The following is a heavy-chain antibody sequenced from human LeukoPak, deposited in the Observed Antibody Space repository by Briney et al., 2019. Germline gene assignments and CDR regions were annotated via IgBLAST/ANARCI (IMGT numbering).Heavy chain of an antibody. CDR3: ARVRRRYFDWLLSETLCYFDY. D-gene: IGHD3-9*01. CDR1: GGSFSGYY. Sequence: SETLSLTCAVYGGSFSGYYWSWIRQPPGKGLEWIGEINHSGSTNYNPSLKSRVTISVDTSKNQFSLKLSSVTAADTAVYYRARVRRRYFDWLLSETLCYFDYWGQGTLVTVSS. J-gene: IGHJ4*02. CDR2: INHSGST. V-gene: IGHV4-34*01.